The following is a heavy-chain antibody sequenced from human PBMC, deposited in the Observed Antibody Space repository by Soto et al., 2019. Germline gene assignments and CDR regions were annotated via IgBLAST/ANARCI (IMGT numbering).Heavy chain of an antibody. J-gene: IGHJ3*02. CDR1: GFTFSGSA. D-gene: IGHD4-17*01. CDR2: IRSKANSYAT. Sequence: GGSLRLSCAAYGFTFSGSAMHWVRQASGKGLEWVGRIRSKANSYATAYAASVKGRFTISRDDSKNTAYLQMNSLKTEDTAVYYCTSDDYGDFYDAFDIWGQGTMVTVSS. V-gene: IGHV3-73*01. CDR3: TSDDYGDFYDAFDI.